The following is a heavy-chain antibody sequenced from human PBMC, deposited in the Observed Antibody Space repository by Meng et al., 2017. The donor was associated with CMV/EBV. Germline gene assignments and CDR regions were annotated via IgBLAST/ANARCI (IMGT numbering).Heavy chain of an antibody. CDR3: ARSSHYDFWSGPLESP. CDR1: GYAFTDYF. V-gene: IGHV1-69*05. D-gene: IGHD3-3*01. J-gene: IGHJ5*02. CDR2: IIPIFGTA. Sequence: SVKVSCKASGYAFTDYFIHWVRQAPGQGLEWMGGIIPIFGTANYAQKFQGRVTITTDESTSTAYMELSSLRSEDTAVYYCARSSHYDFWSGPLESPWGQGTLVTVSS.